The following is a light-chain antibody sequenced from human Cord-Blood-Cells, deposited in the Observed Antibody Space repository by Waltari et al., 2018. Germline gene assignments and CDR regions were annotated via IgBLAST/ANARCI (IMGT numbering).Light chain of an antibody. CDR2: YDS. J-gene: IGLJ2*01. CDR3: SSYTSSSTVV. V-gene: IGLV3-21*01. CDR1: NIGSKS. Sequence: SYVLTQPPSVSVAPGKTARITCGGNNIGSKSVHWYQQKPGQAPVLVIYYDSDRPSGIPERFSGSNSGNTATLTISGLQAEDEADYYCSSYTSSSTVVFGGGTKLTVL.